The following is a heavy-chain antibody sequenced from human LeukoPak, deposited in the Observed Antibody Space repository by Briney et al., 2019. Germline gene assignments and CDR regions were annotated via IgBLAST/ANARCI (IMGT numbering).Heavy chain of an antibody. CDR2: IYYTGST. J-gene: IGHJ4*02. CDR1: GGSISIYY. Sequence: SETLSLTCTVSGGSISIYYWSWIRQPPGKGLEWSGYIYYTGSTNYNPSLKSRVTISVDTSKNQFSLKLSAVTAADTAVYYCAGAFSSGWYPYSIGGLWFDYWGQGTLVTVSS. V-gene: IGHV4-59*01. CDR3: AGAFSSGWYPYSIGGLWFDY. D-gene: IGHD6-19*01.